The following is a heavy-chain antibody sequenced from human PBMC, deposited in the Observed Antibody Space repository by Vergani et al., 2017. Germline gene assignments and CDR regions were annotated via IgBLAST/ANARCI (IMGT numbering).Heavy chain of an antibody. CDR3: ARGPSRYYYDSSGYYGY. J-gene: IGHJ4*02. CDR1: GGSISSYY. CDR2: IYYSGST. Sequence: QVQLQESGPGLVKPSETLSLTCTVSGGSISSYYWSWIRQPPGKGLEWIGYIYYSGSTNYNPSLKSRVTISVDTSKNQFSLKLSSVTAADTAVYYCARGPSRYYYDSSGYYGYWGQGTLVTVSS. V-gene: IGHV4-59*12. D-gene: IGHD3-22*01.